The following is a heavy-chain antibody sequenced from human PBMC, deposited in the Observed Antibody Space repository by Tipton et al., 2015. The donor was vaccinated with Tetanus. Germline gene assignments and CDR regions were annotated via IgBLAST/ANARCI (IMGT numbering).Heavy chain of an antibody. Sequence: TLSLTCTVSGGSISSSSYYWGWIRQPPGKGLEWIGSIYYSGSTYYNPSLKSRVTISVDTSKNQFSLKLSSVTAADTAVHYCARLGSGYSYGYYFDYWGQGSLVTVSS. CDR2: IYYSGST. CDR3: ARLGSGYSYGYYFDY. CDR1: GGSISSSSYY. D-gene: IGHD5-18*01. V-gene: IGHV4-39*01. J-gene: IGHJ4*02.